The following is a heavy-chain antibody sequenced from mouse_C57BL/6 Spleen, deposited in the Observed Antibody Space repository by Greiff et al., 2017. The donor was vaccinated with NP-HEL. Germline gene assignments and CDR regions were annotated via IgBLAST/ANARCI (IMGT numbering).Heavy chain of an antibody. Sequence: QVQLQQPGAELVRPGTSVKLSCKASGYTFTSYWMHWVKQRPGQGLEWIGVIDPSDSYTNYNQKFKGKATLTVDTSSSTAYMQLSSLTSEDSAVYYCARRDSGSSHWYFDVWGTGTTVTVSS. CDR1: GYTFTSYW. J-gene: IGHJ1*03. CDR2: IDPSDSYT. V-gene: IGHV1-59*01. CDR3: ARRDSGSSHWYFDV. D-gene: IGHD1-1*01.